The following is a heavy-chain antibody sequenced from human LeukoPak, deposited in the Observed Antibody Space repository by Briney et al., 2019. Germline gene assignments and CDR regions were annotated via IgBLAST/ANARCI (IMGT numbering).Heavy chain of an antibody. J-gene: IGHJ5*02. V-gene: IGHV4-34*01. D-gene: IGHD3-3*01. Sequence: SETLSLTCAVYGGSFSGYCWSWIRQPPGKGLEWIGEINHSGSTNYNPSLKSRVTISVDTSKNQFSLKLSSVTAADTAVYYCARGRYDFWSGYYGWFDPWGQGTLVTVSS. CDR1: GGSFSGYC. CDR2: INHSGST. CDR3: ARGRYDFWSGYYGWFDP.